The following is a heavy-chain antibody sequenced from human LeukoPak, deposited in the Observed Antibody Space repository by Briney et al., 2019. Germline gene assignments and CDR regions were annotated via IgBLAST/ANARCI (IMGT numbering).Heavy chain of an antibody. CDR2: IYYSGST. J-gene: IGHJ4*02. CDR1: GGSISSGDYY. CDR3: ARDYPYLSGNSASLHDY. Sequence: PSETLSLTCTVSGGSISSGDYYWSWIRQPPGKGLEWIGYIYYSGSTYYNPSLKSRVTISVDTSKNRFSLKLSSVTAADTAVYYCARDYPYLSGNSASLHDYWGQGTLVTVSS. V-gene: IGHV4-30-4*01. D-gene: IGHD4-4*01.